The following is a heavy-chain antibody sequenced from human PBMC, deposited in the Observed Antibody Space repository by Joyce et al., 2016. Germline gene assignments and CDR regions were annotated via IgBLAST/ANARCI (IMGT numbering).Heavy chain of an antibody. D-gene: IGHD3-22*01. V-gene: IGHV3-49*04. J-gene: IGHJ4*02. Sequence: EVQLVESGGGLVQPGRSLRLSCKTSGLPFGLYTLSWVRQAPGKGLELVSFVRTKGFGGTKEYAASVKGRFTISREDSNNIAYLQMNSLKTADTATYFCTSSFETSGYYLTDYWGQGTLVTVSS. CDR1: GLPFGLYT. CDR3: TSSFETSGYYLTDY. CDR2: VRTKGFGGTK.